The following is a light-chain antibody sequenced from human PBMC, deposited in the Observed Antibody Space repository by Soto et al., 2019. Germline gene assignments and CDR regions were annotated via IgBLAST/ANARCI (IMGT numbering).Light chain of an antibody. V-gene: IGKV3-20*01. CDR3: QQHGTSPPWT. Sequence: EIVLTQYPGTLSLSPGERATLSCRASQSVSSSYLAWYQQKPGQAPRLLIYGASSRATGIPDRFSGSGSGTDFTLTISRLEPEDFALYYCQQHGTSPPWTFGQGTKVDIK. J-gene: IGKJ1*01. CDR2: GAS. CDR1: QSVSSSY.